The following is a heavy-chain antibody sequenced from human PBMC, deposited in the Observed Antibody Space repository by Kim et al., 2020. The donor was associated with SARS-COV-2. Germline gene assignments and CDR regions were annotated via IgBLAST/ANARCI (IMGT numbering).Heavy chain of an antibody. Sequence: ASVKVSCKASGYTFTSYGISWVRQAPGQGLEWMGCISAYNGNTNYAQKLQGRVTMTTDTSTSTAYMELRSLRSDDTAVYYCARDRGRSYDSSGYYYLYYYYGMDVWGQGTTVTVSS. CDR1: GYTFTSYG. CDR2: ISAYNGNT. V-gene: IGHV1-18*01. J-gene: IGHJ6*02. D-gene: IGHD3-22*01. CDR3: ARDRGRSYDSSGYYYLYYYYGMDV.